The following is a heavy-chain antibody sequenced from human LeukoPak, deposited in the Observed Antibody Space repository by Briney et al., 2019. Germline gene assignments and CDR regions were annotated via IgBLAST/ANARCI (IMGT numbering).Heavy chain of an antibody. V-gene: IGHV1-2*02. CDR3: GRIAARPKHNWFDP. Sequence: ASVKVSCKASGYTFTGYYMHWVRQAPGRGLEWMGWINPNSGGTNYAQKFQGRVTMTRDTSISTAYMELSRLRSDDTAVYYCGRIAARPKHNWFDPWGQGTLVTVSS. D-gene: IGHD6-6*01. CDR2: INPNSGGT. CDR1: GYTFTGYY. J-gene: IGHJ5*02.